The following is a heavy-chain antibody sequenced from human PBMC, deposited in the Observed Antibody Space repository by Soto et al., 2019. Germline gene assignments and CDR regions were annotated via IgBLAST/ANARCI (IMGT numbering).Heavy chain of an antibody. D-gene: IGHD6-25*01. J-gene: IGHJ4*02. CDR1: GFTFSSYW. CDR3: AKGWQRVCDY. Sequence: EVQLVESGGGLVQPGGSLRLSCAASGFTFSSYWMHWVRQAPGKGLVWVSRINSDGSSTSYADSVKGRFTISRDNAKNTLYLQMNSLRGEDTAVYYGAKGWQRVCDYWFQGTLVTVFS. V-gene: IGHV3-74*01. CDR2: INSDGSST.